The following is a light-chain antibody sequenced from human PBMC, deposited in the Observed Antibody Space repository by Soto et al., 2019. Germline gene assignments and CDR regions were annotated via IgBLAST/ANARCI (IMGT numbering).Light chain of an antibody. Sequence: EIVLTHSACTVSWSPGEIAGLCFMAIQSVSSSYLAWYQQKPGQAPRLLIYGASSRATGIPDRFSGSGSGTDFTLTISRLEPEDFAVYYCQQYGSAPTWTFGQGTKVDIK. J-gene: IGKJ1*01. CDR2: GAS. V-gene: IGKV3-20*01. CDR1: QSVSSSY. CDR3: QQYGSAPTWT.